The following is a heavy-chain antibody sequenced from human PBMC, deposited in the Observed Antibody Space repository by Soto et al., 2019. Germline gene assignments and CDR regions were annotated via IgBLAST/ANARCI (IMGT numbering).Heavy chain of an antibody. CDR1: GFTFSSYA. D-gene: IGHD6-19*01. CDR2: ISGSSGST. V-gene: IGHV3-23*01. CDR3: AKDWVAVAGTNDYFDY. J-gene: IGHJ4*02. Sequence: PGGSLRLSCAASGFTFSSYAMSWVRQAPGKGLEWVSGISGSSGSTDYADSVKGRFTISRDNAKNSLYLQMNSLRAEDTALYYCAKDWVAVAGTNDYFDYWGQGTLVTVSS.